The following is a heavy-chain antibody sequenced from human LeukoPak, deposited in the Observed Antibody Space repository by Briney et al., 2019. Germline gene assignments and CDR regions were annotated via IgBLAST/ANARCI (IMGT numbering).Heavy chain of an antibody. CDR2: IYYSGST. CDR1: GGSISSYY. V-gene: IGHV4-59*01. D-gene: IGHD3-9*01. J-gene: IGHJ4*02. Sequence: SETLSLTCTVSGGSISSYYWSWIRQPPGKGLEWIGYIYYSGSTNYNPSLKSRVTISVGTSKNQFSLKLSSVTAADTAVYYCARGGTYYDILTGYSPFDYWGQGTLVTVSS. CDR3: ARGGTYYDILTGYSPFDY.